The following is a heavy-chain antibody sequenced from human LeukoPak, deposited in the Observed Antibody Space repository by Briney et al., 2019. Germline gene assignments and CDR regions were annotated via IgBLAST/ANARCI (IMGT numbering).Heavy chain of an antibody. Sequence: SETLSLTCTVSGGSISSSSYYWGWIRQPPGKGLEWIGSIYYSGSTYYNPSLKSRVTISVDTSKNQFSLKLSSVTAADTAVYYCARDRLRSYDILTGWEDGMDVWGQGTTVTVSS. J-gene: IGHJ6*02. CDR2: IYYSGST. D-gene: IGHD3-9*01. V-gene: IGHV4-39*07. CDR1: GGSISSSSYY. CDR3: ARDRLRSYDILTGWEDGMDV.